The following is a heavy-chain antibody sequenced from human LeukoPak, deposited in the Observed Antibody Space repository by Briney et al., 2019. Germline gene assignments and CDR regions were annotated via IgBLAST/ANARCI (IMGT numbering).Heavy chain of an antibody. J-gene: IGHJ5*02. CDR1: GGSFSGYY. CDR3: ARVADYGDYVGGDWIDP. D-gene: IGHD4-17*01. CDR2: INHSGST. V-gene: IGHV4-34*01. Sequence: SETLSLNCAVYGGSFSGYYWSWIRQPPGKGLEWIGEINHSGSTNYNPSLKSRVTISVDTSKNQFSLKLSSVTAADTAVYYCARVADYGDYVGGDWIDPWGQGTLVTVSS.